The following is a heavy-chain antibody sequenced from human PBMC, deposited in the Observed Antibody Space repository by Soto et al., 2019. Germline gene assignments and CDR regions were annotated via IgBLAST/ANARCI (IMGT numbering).Heavy chain of an antibody. D-gene: IGHD3-22*01. J-gene: IGHJ4*02. CDR3: VRRVKDSSGYFHFDY. CDR2: INHSGST. CDR1: GGSFSGHY. V-gene: IGHV4-34*01. Sequence: TSETLSLTCAVYGGSFSGHYWNWIRQPPGKGLEWIGEINHSGSTNCNPSLKSRVTISVDTSKNQFSLKLSSVTAADTAVYYCVRRVKDSSGYFHFDYWAQGTLVTVSS.